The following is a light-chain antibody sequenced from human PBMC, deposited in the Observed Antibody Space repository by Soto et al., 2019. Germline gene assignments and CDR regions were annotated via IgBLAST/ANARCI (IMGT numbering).Light chain of an antibody. Sequence: DIQLTQSPSFLSASVGYSVTITCRASQAIDSSLACYQQKPVKAPNPLIFGAFIVQRGVPSRFSGSGSGSETEFTLTISTLQPEDVATDYCQRLNSFPLYTFGQGTKLEIK. V-gene: IGKV1-9*01. J-gene: IGKJ2*01. CDR3: QRLNSFPLYT. CDR1: QAIDSS. CDR2: GAF.